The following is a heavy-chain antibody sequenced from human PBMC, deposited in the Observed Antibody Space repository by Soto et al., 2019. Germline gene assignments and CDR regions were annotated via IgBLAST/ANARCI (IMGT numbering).Heavy chain of an antibody. V-gene: IGHV3-48*02. CDR1: GFTFSSYN. Sequence: GGSLRLSCAASGFTFSSYNMNWVRQAPGKGLEWVSYISSSVTTIYYADSVKGRFTISRDNAKNSLYLQMNSLRDEDTAVYYCARESAALNWFDPWGQGTLVTVSS. CDR3: ARESAALNWFDP. D-gene: IGHD2-2*01. J-gene: IGHJ5*02. CDR2: ISSSVTTI.